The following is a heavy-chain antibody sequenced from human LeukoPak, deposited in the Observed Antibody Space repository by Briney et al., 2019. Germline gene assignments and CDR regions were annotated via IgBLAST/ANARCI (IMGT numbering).Heavy chain of an antibody. Sequence: GASVKVSCKTSGYTFTNYAMNWVRQAPGQGLEWMGWIHPSTGKPTYAQGFTGRFVFSLDTSVSTTYLQISSLKAEDTAVCYCARAFQSLGGLSLPDYWGQGTLVTVSS. CDR3: ARAFQSLGGLSLPDY. D-gene: IGHD3-16*02. J-gene: IGHJ4*02. V-gene: IGHV7-4-1*02. CDR1: GYTFTNYA. CDR2: IHPSTGKP.